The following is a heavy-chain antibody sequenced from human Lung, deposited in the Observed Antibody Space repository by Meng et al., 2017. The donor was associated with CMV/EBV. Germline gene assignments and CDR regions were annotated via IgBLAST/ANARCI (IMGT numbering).Heavy chain of an antibody. D-gene: IGHD2-2*01. CDR2: ISVYNGNT. CDR3: ARFYCSSTSCPHLLFDY. Sequence: QVRLVQSWAEVKKPGASVKVSCEASGFIFTHYAISWVRQAPGQGLQYMGWISVYNGNTNYAQELQGRVTMTTDTSTSTAYMELRSLRFDDTAMYYCARFYCSSTSCPHLLFDYWGQGTLVTVSS. V-gene: IGHV1-18*01. CDR1: GFIFTHYA. J-gene: IGHJ4*02.